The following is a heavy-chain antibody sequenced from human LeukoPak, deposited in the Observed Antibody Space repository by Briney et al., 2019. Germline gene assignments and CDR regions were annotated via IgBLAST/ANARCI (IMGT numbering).Heavy chain of an antibody. Sequence: GGSLRLSCAASGFTFSSYWMSWVRQAPGKGLEWVANIKQDGSEKYYVDSVKGRFTISRDNAKNSLYLQMNSLRAEDTAVYYCAREEDYYDSSGYLNWFDPWGQGTLVTVSS. CDR3: AREEDYYDSSGYLNWFDP. V-gene: IGHV3-7*01. D-gene: IGHD3-22*01. J-gene: IGHJ5*02. CDR1: GFTFSSYW. CDR2: IKQDGSEK.